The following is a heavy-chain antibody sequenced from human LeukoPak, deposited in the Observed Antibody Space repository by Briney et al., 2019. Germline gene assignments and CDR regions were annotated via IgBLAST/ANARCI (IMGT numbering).Heavy chain of an antibody. D-gene: IGHD2/OR15-2a*01. CDR1: GFTFSRFG. V-gene: IGHV3-30*02. CDR2: INYDGSKE. J-gene: IGHJ4*02. Sequence: PGGSLRLSCAASGFTFSRFGMHWVRQASGKGLEWVTFINYDGSKEYYADSVKGRFTISRDSSKNTLYLQMNSLRAEDTAVYYCARVVSSFSYYFDQWGQGTLVTVSS. CDR3: ARVVSSFSYYFDQ.